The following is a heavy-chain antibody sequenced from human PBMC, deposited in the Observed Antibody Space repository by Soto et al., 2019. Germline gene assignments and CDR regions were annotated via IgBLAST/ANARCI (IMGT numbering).Heavy chain of an antibody. V-gene: IGHV4-39*01. J-gene: IGHJ4*02. CDR1: GDSISNSSYY. Sequence: QLQLQESGPGLVKPSETLSLTCTVSGDSISNSSYYWGWIRQPPGKGLEWIGSIYYSGRIYYNPSLKSRVTKSVDTSKNQFSLKLSSVTAADTAMYYCARTLGSGSYPTFDYWGQGTLVTVSS. CDR2: IYYSGRI. CDR3: ARTLGSGSYPTFDY. D-gene: IGHD1-26*01.